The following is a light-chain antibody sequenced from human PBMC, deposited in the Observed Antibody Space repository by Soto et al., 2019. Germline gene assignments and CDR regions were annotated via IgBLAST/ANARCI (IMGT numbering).Light chain of an antibody. CDR3: ATWDDSLSGFVV. Sequence: QSVLTQPPSVSGTPGQRVTISCSGSSSNIGNNFVYWYQHLPGAAPTLVVYSDNHRPSGVPVRFSGSKSGPSASLTISGLRSEDEATYYCATWDDSLSGFVVFGGGTQLTVL. CDR1: SSNIGNNF. V-gene: IGLV1-47*01. J-gene: IGLJ7*01. CDR2: SDN.